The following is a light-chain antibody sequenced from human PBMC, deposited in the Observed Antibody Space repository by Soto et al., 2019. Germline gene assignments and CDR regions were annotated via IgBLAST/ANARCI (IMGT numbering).Light chain of an antibody. J-gene: IGKJ1*01. CDR3: QHRSHWPPWT. V-gene: IGKV3-11*01. Sequence: EVVLTQSPATLSLSPGERATLSCRASQSVSSYLAWYQQKPGQAPRLLIYDASNRATGIPARFSGSGSGIDFTLTISSLEPEDFAVYYCQHRSHWPPWTFGKGTKV. CDR2: DAS. CDR1: QSVSSY.